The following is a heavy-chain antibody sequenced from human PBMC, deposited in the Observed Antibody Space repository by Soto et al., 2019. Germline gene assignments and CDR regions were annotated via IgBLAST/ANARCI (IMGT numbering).Heavy chain of an antibody. D-gene: IGHD3-22*01. J-gene: IGHJ4*02. Sequence: GGSLRLSCAGSGFTFGRHWMTWVRQAPGKGLEWVANIKEDGSEIYYVDSVKGRFTISRDNAKNSVYLQMNSPRAEDTALYYCAKDRHPDSIWILDYWGRGTLVTVSS. CDR3: AKDRHPDSIWILDY. V-gene: IGHV3-7*01. CDR2: IKEDGSEI. CDR1: GFTFGRHW.